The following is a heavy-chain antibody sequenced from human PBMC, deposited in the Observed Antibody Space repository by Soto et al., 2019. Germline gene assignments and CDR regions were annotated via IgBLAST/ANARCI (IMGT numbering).Heavy chain of an antibody. CDR3: ARTRLDCRGTTCYDY. J-gene: IGHJ4*02. Sequence: QVQLVQSGAEVKRPGASVKVSCKASGYTFTSYGVSWVRQAPGQGPEWMAWISGYNGKTDYAQKYQGRVTVTADTSTSTAYMDVRSLTSDDTAVYYCARTRLDCRGTTCYDYWGQGTLVTVSS. V-gene: IGHV1-18*01. CDR2: ISGYNGKT. D-gene: IGHD2-2*01. CDR1: GYTFTSYG.